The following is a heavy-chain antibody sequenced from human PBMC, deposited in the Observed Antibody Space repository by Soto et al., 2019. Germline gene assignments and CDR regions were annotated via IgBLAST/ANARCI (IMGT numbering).Heavy chain of an antibody. J-gene: IGHJ6*02. D-gene: IGHD1-26*01. CDR3: SRDGELQLVLDYYYAMDV. Sequence: EVQLVESGGGLVKPGGSLRLSCAASEFNFNASNMNWVRQAPGKGLEWVSSITSTSLYIYYTDSIKGRFTISRDNAKNSLYLQMDSLRAENTAVYYCSRDGELQLVLDYYYAMDVWGQGTTVTVSS. CDR1: EFNFNASN. CDR2: ITSTSLYI. V-gene: IGHV3-21*01.